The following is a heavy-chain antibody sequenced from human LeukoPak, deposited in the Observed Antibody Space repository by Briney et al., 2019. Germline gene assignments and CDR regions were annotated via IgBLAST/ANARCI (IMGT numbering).Heavy chain of an antibody. V-gene: IGHV4-34*01. CDR1: GGSFSGYY. D-gene: IGHD4-23*01. CDR2: INHSGST. Sequence: SETLSFTCAVYGGSFSGYYWSWIRQPPGKGLEWIGEINHSGSTNYNPSLKSRVTISVDTSKNQFSLKLSSVTAADTAVYYCARAFTLIDYGGNSGAFDIWGQGTMVTVSS. CDR3: ARAFTLIDYGGNSGAFDI. J-gene: IGHJ3*02.